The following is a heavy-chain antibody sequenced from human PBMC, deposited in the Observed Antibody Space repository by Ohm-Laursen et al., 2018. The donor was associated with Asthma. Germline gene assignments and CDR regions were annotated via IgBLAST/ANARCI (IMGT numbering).Heavy chain of an antibody. V-gene: IGHV3-30-3*01. Sequence: SLRLSCSASGFTFSSYAMHWVRQAPGKGLEWVAVISYDGNNKYYADSVKGRFTISRDKSKNTLYLQMNSLRDEDTAVYYCARKAMSRQIDYWGQGTLVTVSS. CDR2: ISYDGNNK. J-gene: IGHJ4*02. CDR3: ARKAMSRQIDY. D-gene: IGHD2-2*01. CDR1: GFTFSSYA.